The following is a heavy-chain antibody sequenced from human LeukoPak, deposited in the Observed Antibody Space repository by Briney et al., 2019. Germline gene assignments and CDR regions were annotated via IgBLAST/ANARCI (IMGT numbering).Heavy chain of an antibody. J-gene: IGHJ3*02. CDR2: IRYDGSNK. Sequence: PGGSLRLSCAASGFTVSSNYMSWVRQAPGKGLEWLAFIRYDGSNKNYADSVKGRFTISRDNTKNSLYLQMNSLRAEDTAVYYCAKDGGSDPDSFDIWGQGTMVTVSS. V-gene: IGHV3-30*02. CDR3: AKDGGSDPDSFDI. D-gene: IGHD2-15*01. CDR1: GFTVSSNY.